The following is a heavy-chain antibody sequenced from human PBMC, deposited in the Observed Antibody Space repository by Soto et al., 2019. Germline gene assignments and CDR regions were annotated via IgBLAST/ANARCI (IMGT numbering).Heavy chain of an antibody. D-gene: IGHD3-22*01. Sequence: EVQLLESGGGLVQPGGSLRLSCAASGFTFRSYAMSWVRQAPGKGLEWVSTISGSGGSTYYADSVKGRFTISRDNSKNTLYLQMNSLRADDTAVYYCARQFDSDSSGHYYAYWGQGTLVTVS. CDR3: ARQFDSDSSGHYYAY. CDR2: ISGSGGST. V-gene: IGHV3-23*01. J-gene: IGHJ4*02. CDR1: GFTFRSYA.